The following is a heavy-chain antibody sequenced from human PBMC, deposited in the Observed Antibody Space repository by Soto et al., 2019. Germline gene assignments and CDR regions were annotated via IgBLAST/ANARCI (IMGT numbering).Heavy chain of an antibody. CDR2: ISSGSSI. V-gene: IGHV3-48*02. Sequence: PGGSLRLSCAASGFTFSSYSMNWVRQAPGKGLEWVSYISSGSSIYYADSVKGRFTISRDNAKNSLYLQMNSLRDEDTAVYYCARDLGYGLFEYWGQGTLVTVSS. J-gene: IGHJ4*02. CDR1: GFTFSSYS. CDR3: ARDLGYGLFEY. D-gene: IGHD5-18*01.